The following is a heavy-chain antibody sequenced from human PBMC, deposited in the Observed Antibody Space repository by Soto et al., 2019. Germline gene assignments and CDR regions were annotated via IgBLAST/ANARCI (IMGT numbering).Heavy chain of an antibody. Sequence: ASETLSLTCTVSGGSISSSSYYWGWIRQPPGKGLEWIGYIHYSGSTKYNPSLESRVTISVDTPRNQFSLKLSSVTAADTAVYYCARGYYDSRGYSNPFDCWGQGALVTSPQ. CDR3: ARGYYDSRGYSNPFDC. D-gene: IGHD3-22*01. V-gene: IGHV4-39*07. J-gene: IGHJ4*02. CDR2: IHYSGST. CDR1: GGSISSSSYY.